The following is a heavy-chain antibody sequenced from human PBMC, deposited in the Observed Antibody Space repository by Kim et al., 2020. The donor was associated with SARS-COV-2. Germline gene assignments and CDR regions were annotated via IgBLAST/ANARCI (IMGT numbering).Heavy chain of an antibody. CDR1: GGSISSSSYY. V-gene: IGHV4-39*01. D-gene: IGHD6-19*01. Sequence: SETLSLTCTVSGGSISSSSYYWGWIRQPPGKGLEWIGSIYYSGSTYYNPSLKSRVTISVDTSKNQFSLKLSSVTAADTAVYYCARHMDESGWYLPRYYFDYWGQGTLVTVSS. CDR2: IYYSGST. J-gene: IGHJ4*02. CDR3: ARHMDESGWYLPRYYFDY.